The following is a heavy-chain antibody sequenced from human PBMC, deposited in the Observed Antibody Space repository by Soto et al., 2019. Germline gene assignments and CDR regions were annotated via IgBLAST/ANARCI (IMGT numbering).Heavy chain of an antibody. CDR2: IGPSGTDT. J-gene: IGHJ4*02. D-gene: IGHD3-10*01. CDR3: AKGGVNRRTDFDF. Sequence: GGSLRLSCATSGFTFSDATIHWVRRASGKGLEWVSGIGPSGTDTDYADSVKGRFPISRDNSQNTLYLQMNSLRAEDTAIYYCAKGGVNRRTDFDFWGQGTLVTVSS. CDR1: GFTFSDAT. V-gene: IGHV3-23*01.